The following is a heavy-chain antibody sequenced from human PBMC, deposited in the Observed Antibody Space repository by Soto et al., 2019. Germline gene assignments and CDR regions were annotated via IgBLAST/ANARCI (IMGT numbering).Heavy chain of an antibody. Sequence: SETLSLTCAVYGGSFSGYYWSGIRQPPGKGLEWIGEINHSGSTNYNPSLKSRVTISVDTSKNQFSLKLSSVTAADTAVYYCARRRRGYCSSTSCYAGWFDPWGQGTLVTVSS. CDR1: GGSFSGYY. J-gene: IGHJ5*02. CDR3: ARRRRGYCSSTSCYAGWFDP. CDR2: INHSGST. D-gene: IGHD2-2*01. V-gene: IGHV4-34*01.